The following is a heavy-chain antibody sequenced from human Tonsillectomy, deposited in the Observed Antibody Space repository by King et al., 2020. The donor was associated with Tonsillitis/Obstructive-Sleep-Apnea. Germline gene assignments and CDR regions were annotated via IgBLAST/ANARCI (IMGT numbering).Heavy chain of an antibody. CDR3: AGPVGYCSSTSCYTRTDDAFDI. CDR2: IIPIFGTA. Sequence: QLVQSGAEVKKPGSSVKVSCKASGGTFSSYAISWVRQAPGQGLEWMGGIIPIFGTANYAQKFQGRVTITADESTSTAYMELSSLRSEDTAVYYCAGPVGYCSSTSCYTRTDDAFDIWGQGTMVTVSS. J-gene: IGHJ3*02. CDR1: GGTFSSYA. D-gene: IGHD2-2*02. V-gene: IGHV1-69*01.